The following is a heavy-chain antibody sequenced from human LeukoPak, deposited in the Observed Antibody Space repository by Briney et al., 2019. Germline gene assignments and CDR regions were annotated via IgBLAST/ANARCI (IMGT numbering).Heavy chain of an antibody. J-gene: IGHJ4*02. V-gene: IGHV3-23*01. Sequence: GGSLRLSCAASGFTFGSYALAWVRQAPGEGREWVSALGGDGITTYYADSVKGRFTIARDNSKNTLYLQMNSLRADDTALYYCAKGFRQGNSGPYPFDYWGQGTLVTVSS. CDR1: GFTFGSYA. CDR3: AKGFRQGNSGPYPFDY. CDR2: LGGDGITT. D-gene: IGHD1-26*01.